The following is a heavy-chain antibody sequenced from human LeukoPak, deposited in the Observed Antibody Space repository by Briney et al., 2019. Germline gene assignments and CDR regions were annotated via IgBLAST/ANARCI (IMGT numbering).Heavy chain of an antibody. Sequence: GGSLRLSCAASGFTFSSYGMHWVRQAPGKGLEWVAFIRYDGSNKYYADSVKGRFTISRDNSKNTLYLQMNSLRAEDTAVYYCARDRLHYGEYEKTFDYWGQGTLVTVSS. CDR1: GFTFSSYG. D-gene: IGHD4-17*01. V-gene: IGHV3-30*02. CDR2: IRYDGSNK. J-gene: IGHJ4*02. CDR3: ARDRLHYGEYEKTFDY.